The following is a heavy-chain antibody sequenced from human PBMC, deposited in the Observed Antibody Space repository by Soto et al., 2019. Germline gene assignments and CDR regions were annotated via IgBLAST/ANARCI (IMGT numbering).Heavy chain of an antibody. V-gene: IGHV3-23*01. J-gene: IGHJ5*02. Sequence: PGGSLRLSCASAGFTFSSYAMSWVRQAPGKGLEWVSAISGSGGSTYYADSVKGRFTISRDNSKNTLYLQMNSLRAEDTAVYYCAKDPDVVVAATFWFDPWGQGTLVTVSS. D-gene: IGHD2-15*01. CDR2: ISGSGGST. CDR1: GFTFSSYA. CDR3: AKDPDVVVAATFWFDP.